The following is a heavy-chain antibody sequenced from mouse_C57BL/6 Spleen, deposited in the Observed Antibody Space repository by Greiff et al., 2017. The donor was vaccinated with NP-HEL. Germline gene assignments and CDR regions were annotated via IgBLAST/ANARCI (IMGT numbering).Heavy chain of an antibody. D-gene: IGHD3-3*01. CDR2: IYPRSGNT. CDR1: GYTFTSYG. CDR3: ARRGPGDYAMDY. J-gene: IGHJ4*01. V-gene: IGHV1-81*01. Sequence: QVQLQQSGAELARPGASVKLSCKASGYTFTSYGISWVKQRTGQGLEWIGEIYPRSGNTYYNEKFKGKATLTADKSSSTAYMELRSLTSEDSAVYFCARRGPGDYAMDYWGQGTSVTVSS.